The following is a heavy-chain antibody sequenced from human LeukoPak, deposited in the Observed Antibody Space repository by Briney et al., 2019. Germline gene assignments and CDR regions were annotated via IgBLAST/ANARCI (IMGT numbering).Heavy chain of an antibody. CDR2: ISGSGGST. CDR1: GFTFSSYA. D-gene: IGHD3-22*01. Sequence: GGSLRLSCAASGFTFSSYAMSWVRQAPGKGLEWVSAISGSGGSTYYADSVKGRFTISRDNSKNTLYLQMNSLRAEDTAVYYCAGVRYYYDSSGYYCYWGQGTLVTVSS. V-gene: IGHV3-23*01. J-gene: IGHJ4*02. CDR3: AGVRYYYDSSGYYCY.